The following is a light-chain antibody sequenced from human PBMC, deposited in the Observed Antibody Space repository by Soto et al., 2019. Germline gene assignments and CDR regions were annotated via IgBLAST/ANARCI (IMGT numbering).Light chain of an antibody. CDR3: HQYHEWPMT. CDR1: QSVNTN. J-gene: IGKJ5*01. Sequence: EIVMTQSPATLSVSPGERATVSCKTSQSVNTNLAWYQQKPGQVPRLLIYGPSTRAIGIPDRFSGSGSGTDFTLTITSLQSEDFAVYYCHQYHEWPMTFGQGTRLEIK. V-gene: IGKV3-15*01. CDR2: GPS.